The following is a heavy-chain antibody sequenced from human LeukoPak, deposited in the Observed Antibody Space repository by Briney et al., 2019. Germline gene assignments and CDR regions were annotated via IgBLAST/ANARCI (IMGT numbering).Heavy chain of an antibody. CDR1: GFTFSSYS. CDR2: ISSSSSYI. CDR3: ARDQSITMVRGITRAPPKY. Sequence: GGSLRLSCAASGFTFSSYSMNWVRQAPGKGLEWLSSISSSSSYIYYADSVKGRFTISRDNAKHSLYLQMNSLRAEDTAVYYCARDQSITMVRGITRAPPKYWGQGTLVTVSS. D-gene: IGHD3-10*01. V-gene: IGHV3-21*01. J-gene: IGHJ4*02.